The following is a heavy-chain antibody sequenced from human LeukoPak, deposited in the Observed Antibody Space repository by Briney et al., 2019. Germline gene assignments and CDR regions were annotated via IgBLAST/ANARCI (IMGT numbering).Heavy chain of an antibody. D-gene: IGHD6-13*01. Sequence: PGGSLRLSCAASGFTFSSYAMSWVRQAPGKGLEWVSAISGSGGSTYYADSVKGRFTISRDNAKNSLYLQMNSLRAEDTAVYYCAIIAAAGFDYWGQGTLVTVSS. V-gene: IGHV3-23*01. CDR3: AIIAAAGFDY. J-gene: IGHJ4*02. CDR2: ISGSGGST. CDR1: GFTFSSYA.